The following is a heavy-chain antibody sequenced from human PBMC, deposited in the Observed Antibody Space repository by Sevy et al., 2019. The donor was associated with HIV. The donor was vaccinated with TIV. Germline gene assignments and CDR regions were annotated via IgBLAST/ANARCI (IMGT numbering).Heavy chain of an antibody. Sequence: SETLSLTCTVSGGSISSYYWSWIRQPPGKGLEGIGYIYYSGSTNYNPSLKSRVTISVDTSKNQFSLKLSSVTAADTAVYYCARGGYSGYDQHYLYYFDYWGQGTLVTVSS. CDR3: ARGGYSGYDQHYLYYFDY. CDR2: IYYSGST. V-gene: IGHV4-59*01. J-gene: IGHJ4*02. D-gene: IGHD5-12*01. CDR1: GGSISSYY.